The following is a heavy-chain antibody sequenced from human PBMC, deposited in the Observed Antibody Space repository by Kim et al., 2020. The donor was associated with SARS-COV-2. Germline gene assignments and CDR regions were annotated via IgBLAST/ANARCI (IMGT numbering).Heavy chain of an antibody. D-gene: IGHD3-10*01. CDR2: IYYSGST. Sequence: SETLSLTCTVSGGSISSSSYYWGWIRQPPGKGLEWIGSIYYSGSTYYNPSLKSRVTISVDTSKNQFSLKLSSVTAADTAVYYCARHPRFGELLKFDYWGQGTLVTVSS. V-gene: IGHV4-39*01. CDR3: ARHPRFGELLKFDY. CDR1: GGSISSSSYY. J-gene: IGHJ4*02.